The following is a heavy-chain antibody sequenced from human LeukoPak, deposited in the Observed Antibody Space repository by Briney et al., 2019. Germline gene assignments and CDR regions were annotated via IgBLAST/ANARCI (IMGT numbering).Heavy chain of an antibody. CDR3: TRDASHSGYRNGWYY. CDR1: GLTFGIFS. V-gene: IGHV3-48*04. D-gene: IGHD6-19*01. CDR2: TRPTDDPS. J-gene: IGHJ4*02. Sequence: GRCLSLSCAVYGLTFGIFSVIWVRHAPRKGREWVSSTRPTDDPSHYADSVSGRFTIFRDNAKTSLYPQMNSLRVEDTAVYYCTRDASHSGYRNGWYYWGQGTLVTVSS.